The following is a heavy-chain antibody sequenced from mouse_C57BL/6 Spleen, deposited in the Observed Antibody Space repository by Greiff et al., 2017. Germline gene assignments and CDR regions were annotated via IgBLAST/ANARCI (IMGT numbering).Heavy chain of an antibody. Sequence: VQLQQSGAELVRPGASVKLSCTASGFNFNDSYMHWVKQRPEQGLEWIGRIYPGDGDTEYARKFQGKATMTADTSSNTAYLQLSSLTSEDTAVYYCTSRATVDAMDYWGQGTSVTVSS. CDR1: GFNFNDSY. J-gene: IGHJ4*01. V-gene: IGHV14-1*01. D-gene: IGHD1-1*01. CDR3: TSRATVDAMDY. CDR2: IYPGDGDT.